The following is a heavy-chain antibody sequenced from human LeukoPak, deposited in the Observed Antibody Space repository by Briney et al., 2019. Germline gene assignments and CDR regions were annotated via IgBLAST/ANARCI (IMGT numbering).Heavy chain of an antibody. CDR2: ISSSSSSI. V-gene: IGHV3-48*02. D-gene: IGHD3-10*01. J-gene: IGHJ3*02. CDR1: GFTFSSYS. Sequence: GGSLRLSCAASGFTFSSYSMNWVRQAPGKGLEWVSYISSSSSSIYYADSMKGRFTISRDNAKSSLYLQMNSLRDEDTAVYYCTGERLGRYDAFDIWGQGTMVTVSS. CDR3: TGERLGRYDAFDI.